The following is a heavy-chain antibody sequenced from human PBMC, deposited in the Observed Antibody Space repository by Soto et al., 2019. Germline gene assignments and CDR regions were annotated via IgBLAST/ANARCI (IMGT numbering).Heavy chain of an antibody. V-gene: IGHV4-34*01. J-gene: IGHJ4*02. Sequence: SETLSLTCAVYGGSFSGYYWSWIRQPPGKGLEWIGEINHSGSTNYNPSLKSRVTISVDTSKNQFSLKLSSVTTADTAVYYCARWGLTIFGVVAPFDYWGQGTLVTVSS. CDR1: GGSFSGYY. D-gene: IGHD3-3*01. CDR3: ARWGLTIFGVVAPFDY. CDR2: INHSGST.